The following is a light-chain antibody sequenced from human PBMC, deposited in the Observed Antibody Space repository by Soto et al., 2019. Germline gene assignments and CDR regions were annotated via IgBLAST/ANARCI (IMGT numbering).Light chain of an antibody. V-gene: IGLV2-14*01. CDR3: NSYTTNSNRV. CDR2: EVT. J-gene: IGLJ1*01. Sequence: QSALTQPASVSGSPGQSITISFTGTSSDVGAYNYVSWYQHHPGKAPKLMIYEVTNRPSGVSNRFSGSKPGNTASLTISGLQAEDEADYYCNSYTTNSNRVFGTGTKVTVL. CDR1: SSDVGAYNY.